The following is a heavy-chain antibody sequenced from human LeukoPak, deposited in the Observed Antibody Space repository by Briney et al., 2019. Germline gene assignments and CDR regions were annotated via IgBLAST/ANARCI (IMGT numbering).Heavy chain of an antibody. CDR2: IWYDGSNK. D-gene: IGHD2-8*01. V-gene: IGHV3-33*01. CDR1: GLTFSSYG. J-gene: IGHJ4*02. CDR3: ARGGRWDLCTNGVCYGSPWDFDY. Sequence: PGGSLRLSCAASGLTFSSYGMHWVRQAPGKGLEWVAVIWYDGSNKYYADSVKGRFTISRDNSKNTLYLQMNSLRAEDTAVYYCARGGRWDLCTNGVCYGSPWDFDYWGQGTLVTVSS.